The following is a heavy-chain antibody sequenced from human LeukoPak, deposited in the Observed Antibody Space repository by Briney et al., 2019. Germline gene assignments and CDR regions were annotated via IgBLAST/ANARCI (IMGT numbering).Heavy chain of an antibody. CDR2: IKSKTDGGTA. V-gene: IGHV3-15*01. Sequence: SSKASGYTFTSYGISWVRQAPGKGLEWVGRIKSKTDGGTADYAAPVKGRFTISRDDSKNTLYLQMNSLKTEDTAVYYCKVGPMFEYWGQGTLVTVSS. J-gene: IGHJ4*02. D-gene: IGHD1-26*01. CDR1: GYTFTSYG. CDR3: KVGPMFEY.